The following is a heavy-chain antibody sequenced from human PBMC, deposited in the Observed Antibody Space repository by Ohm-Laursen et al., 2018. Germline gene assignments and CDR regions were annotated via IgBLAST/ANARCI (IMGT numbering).Heavy chain of an antibody. CDR1: GFTFSSYS. CDR2: ISSSSSTI. Sequence: GSLRLSCAASGFTFSSYSMNWVRQAPGKGLEWVSYISSSSSTIYYEDSVKGRFTISRDKAKNSLYLQMNSLRAEDTAVYYCAQHPLGDVRNSNPWGQGTLVTVSS. D-gene: IGHD3-10*02. V-gene: IGHV3-48*01. J-gene: IGHJ5*02. CDR3: AQHPLGDVRNSNP.